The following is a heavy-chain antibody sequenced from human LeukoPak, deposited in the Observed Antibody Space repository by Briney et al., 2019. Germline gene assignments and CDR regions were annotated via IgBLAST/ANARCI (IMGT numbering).Heavy chain of an antibody. V-gene: IGHV3-30*02. CDR2: IRYDGSNE. Sequence: GGSLRLXCAASGFTCSSYGMHWVRLAPGKGLESVAFIRYDGSNEYYADSVKGRFTISRDNSKNTLYLQMNSLRAEDTAVYYCAKDLYRIAARPGYFDYWGQGTLVTVSS. CDR3: AKDLYRIAARPGYFDY. J-gene: IGHJ4*02. CDR1: GFTCSSYG. D-gene: IGHD6-6*01.